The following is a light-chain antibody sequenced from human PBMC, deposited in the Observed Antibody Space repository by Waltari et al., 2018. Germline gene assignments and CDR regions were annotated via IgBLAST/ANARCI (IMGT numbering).Light chain of an antibody. J-gene: IGKJ2*01. V-gene: IGKV4-1*01. CDR1: SVQSSSNNKNY. CDR2: GAS. Sequence: SVQSSSNNKNYLGWDQQKPGQPPNLLISGASTRESGVPDLFSGSGSGTDFTLTISSLQAEDVAVYYCQQCYSFPYTFGQGTKLEIK. CDR3: QQCYSFPYT.